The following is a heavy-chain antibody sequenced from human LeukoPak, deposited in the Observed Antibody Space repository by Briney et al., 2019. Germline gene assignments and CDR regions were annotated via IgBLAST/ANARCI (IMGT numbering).Heavy chain of an antibody. CDR3: ARGGRTTGFAAFDI. CDR2: INPNSGGT. V-gene: IGHV1-2*02. CDR1: AYTFTVYY. D-gene: IGHD1-1*01. Sequence: ASVTVSCKASAYTFTVYYMHWVRQAPGQGLEWMGWINPNSGGTNYAQKFQGRVTMTRDTSISTAYMELSRLRSDDTAVYYCARGGRTTGFAAFDIWGQGAMVTVSS. J-gene: IGHJ3*02.